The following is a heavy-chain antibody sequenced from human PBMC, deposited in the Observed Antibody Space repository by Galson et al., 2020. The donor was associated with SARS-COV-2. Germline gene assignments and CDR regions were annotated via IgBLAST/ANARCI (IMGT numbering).Heavy chain of an antibody. CDR3: ARDGGAITIFGVVTYNWFDP. D-gene: IGHD3-3*01. Sequence: ASVQVSCKASRYTFTSHGISWVRQAPGQGLEWMGWISAYNGNTNYAQNLQRRVTMTTDTSTSTAYMELRSLRSDDTAVYYCARDGGAITIFGVVTYNWFDPWGQGTLVTVSS. CDR2: ISAYNGNT. CDR1: RYTFTSHG. J-gene: IGHJ5*02. V-gene: IGHV1-18*01.